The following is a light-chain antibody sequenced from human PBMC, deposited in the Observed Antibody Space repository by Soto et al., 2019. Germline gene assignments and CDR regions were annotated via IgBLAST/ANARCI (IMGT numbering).Light chain of an antibody. CDR1: QIIYTW. CDR3: QQYETYSPWT. J-gene: IGKJ1*01. V-gene: IGKV1-5*03. Sequence: DIQMTQSPSSLSASVGDRITITCRASQIIYTWLAWYQQKPGKAPKLLIYKASSLETGVPSRFSGSGSGTDFTLTISSLQPDDFATYYCQQYETYSPWTFGQGTKVEVK. CDR2: KAS.